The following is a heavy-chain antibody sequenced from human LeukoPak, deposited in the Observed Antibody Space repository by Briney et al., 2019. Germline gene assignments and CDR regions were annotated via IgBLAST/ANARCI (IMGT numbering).Heavy chain of an antibody. CDR2: INPHSGGT. CDR3: ARDVGEYCSSTNCYASHY. V-gene: IGHV1-2*02. D-gene: IGHD2-2*01. J-gene: IGHJ4*02. Sequence: ASVKVSCKSSGYTFTGYYIHWVRQAPGQGLEWMGWINPHSGGTNYAQKFQGGVTMTRDTSITTAYMELSSLRSDDTAVYYCARDVGEYCSSTNCYASHYWGQGTLVTVSS. CDR1: GYTFTGYY.